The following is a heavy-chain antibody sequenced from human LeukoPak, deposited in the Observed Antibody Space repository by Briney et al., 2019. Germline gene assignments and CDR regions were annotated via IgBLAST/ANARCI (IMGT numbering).Heavy chain of an antibody. V-gene: IGHV3-7*01. CDR2: IKQDGSET. Sequence: GGSLRLSCAASGFTFSSYWMSWVREAPGKGLEWVANIKQDGSETYYMDSVKGRFTISRDNAKNSLYLQMNSLRVEDTAVYYCARVSGLDYWGQGTLVTVSS. J-gene: IGHJ4*02. CDR3: ARVSGLDY. CDR1: GFTFSSYW.